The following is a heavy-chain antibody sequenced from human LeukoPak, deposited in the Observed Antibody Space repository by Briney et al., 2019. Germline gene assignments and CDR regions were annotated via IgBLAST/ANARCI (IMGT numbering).Heavy chain of an antibody. CDR2: IWYDGSNI. V-gene: IGHV3-33*01. CDR1: GFTFSSYG. J-gene: IGHJ4*02. CDR3: ARSGYSSGWFSD. D-gene: IGHD6-19*01. Sequence: SGGSLRLSCAASGFTFSSYGMHWVRQAPGKGLEWLAVIWYDGSNIYYADPVKGRFAISRDNSKNTLYLQINSLRAEDTAVYYCARSGYSSGWFSDWGQGTLVTVSS.